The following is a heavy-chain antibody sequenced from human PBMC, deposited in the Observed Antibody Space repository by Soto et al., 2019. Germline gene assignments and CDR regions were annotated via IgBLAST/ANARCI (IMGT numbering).Heavy chain of an antibody. CDR2: IYYSGST. J-gene: IGHJ3*02. Sequence: ETLSLTCTVSGGSISSYYWSWIRQPPGKGLEWIGYIYYSGSTNYNPSLKSRVTISVDTSKNQFSLKLSSVTAADTAVYYCARATNELGAFDIWGQGTTVTVS. D-gene: IGHD3-10*01. CDR3: ARATNELGAFDI. V-gene: IGHV4-59*01. CDR1: GGSISSYY.